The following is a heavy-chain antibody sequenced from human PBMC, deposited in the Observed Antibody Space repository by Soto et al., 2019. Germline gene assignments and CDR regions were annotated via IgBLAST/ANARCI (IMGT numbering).Heavy chain of an antibody. D-gene: IGHD5-18*01. V-gene: IGHV3-21*01. J-gene: IGHJ4*02. CDR2: ISSSSSYI. Sequence: EVQLVESGGGLVKPGGSLRLSCAASGFTFSSYSMNWVRQAPGKGLEWVSSISSSSSYIYYADSVKGRFTISRDNAKNSLSLQMHSLRAEDTAVYYCARDQPGYSYGYGLGYWGQGTLVTVSS. CDR3: ARDQPGYSYGYGLGY. CDR1: GFTFSSYS.